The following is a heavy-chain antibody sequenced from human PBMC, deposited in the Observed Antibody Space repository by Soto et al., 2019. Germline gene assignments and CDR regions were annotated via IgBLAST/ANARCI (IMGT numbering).Heavy chain of an antibody. CDR2: IWYDGSNK. J-gene: IGHJ4*02. Sequence: LRHPSGASEGTSVGHGRHCVSQAPGKGLEWVAVIWYDGSNKYYADSVKGRFTISRDNSKNTLYLQMNSLRAEDTAVYYCARDRAVAGMDYWGQGTLVT. CDR1: EGTSVGHG. CDR3: ARDRAVAGMDY. V-gene: IGHV3-33*01. D-gene: IGHD6-19*01.